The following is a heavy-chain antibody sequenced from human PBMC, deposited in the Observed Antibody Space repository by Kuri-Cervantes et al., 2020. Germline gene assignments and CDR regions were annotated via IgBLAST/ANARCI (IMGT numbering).Heavy chain of an antibody. CDR3: AREVGATTFGYYYYGMDV. Sequence: GESLKISCAASRFTFTSFGMNWIRQAPGKGLEWVSYISSSSSSIYYSDSVKGRFTISRDNAKNSLYLQMNSLRAEDTAVYYCAREVGATTFGYYYYGMDVWGQGTTVTVSS. CDR2: ISSSSSSI. CDR1: RFTFTSFG. D-gene: IGHD1-26*01. V-gene: IGHV3-48*04. J-gene: IGHJ6*02.